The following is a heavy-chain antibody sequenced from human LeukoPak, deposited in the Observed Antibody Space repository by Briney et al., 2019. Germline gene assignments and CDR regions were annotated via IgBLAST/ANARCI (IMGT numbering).Heavy chain of an antibody. Sequence: SETLSLTCAVYGGSFSGYYWSWVRQPPGKGLEWIGEINHSGSTNYNPSLKSRVTISVDTSKNQFSLKLSSVTAADTAVYYCARVITFGGPPHYFDYWGQGTLVTVSS. CDR2: INHSGST. V-gene: IGHV4-34*01. D-gene: IGHD3-16*01. CDR3: ARVITFGGPPHYFDY. CDR1: GGSFSGYY. J-gene: IGHJ4*02.